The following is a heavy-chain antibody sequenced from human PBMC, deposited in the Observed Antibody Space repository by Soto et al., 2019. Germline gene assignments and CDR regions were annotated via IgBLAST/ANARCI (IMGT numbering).Heavy chain of an antibody. CDR1: GGLISSSTW. Sequence: SGTLSLPCAISGGLISSSTWWCWVRHPPGKRLEWIGEIYHSGSTNYNPSLMSRVTISVDKSKNQFSLKLSSVTAADTAVYYCAGSWVLRRVYGSLHVWGQGNTVTVSS. J-gene: IGHJ6*02. CDR2: IYHSGST. CDR3: AGSWVLRRVYGSLHV. V-gene: IGHV4-4*02. D-gene: IGHD6-6*01.